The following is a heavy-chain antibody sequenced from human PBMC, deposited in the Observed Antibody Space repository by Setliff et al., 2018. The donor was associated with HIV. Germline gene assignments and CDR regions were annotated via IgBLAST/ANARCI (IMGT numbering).Heavy chain of an antibody. CDR3: ASGGWSTYYYYGMDV. J-gene: IGHJ6*02. Sequence: GGSLRLSCAASGFTFSSYWMHWVRQAPGKGLVWVSRINSDGSSTRYAGSVEGRFTISRDNAKNTLYLQMNSLRAEDTAVYYCASGGWSTYYYYGMDVWGQGTTVTVSS. D-gene: IGHD6-19*01. CDR1: GFTFSSYW. V-gene: IGHV3-74*01. CDR2: INSDGSST.